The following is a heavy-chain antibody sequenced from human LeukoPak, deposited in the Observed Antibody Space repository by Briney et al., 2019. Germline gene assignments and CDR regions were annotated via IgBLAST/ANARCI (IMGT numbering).Heavy chain of an antibody. CDR2: ISYSGNT. CDR3: ARDRGLTTSGGVGFDY. CDR1: GGSISSYY. Sequence: PSDTLSLTRSLFGGSISSYYWRWIRAPPGKGLEWIGYISYSGNTNYSPSLKSRVAISVDTSKNQFSLRLGSVTAADTAVYYCARDRGLTTSGGVGFDYWGQGILVTVSS. D-gene: IGHD4/OR15-4a*01. V-gene: IGHV4-59*12. J-gene: IGHJ4*02.